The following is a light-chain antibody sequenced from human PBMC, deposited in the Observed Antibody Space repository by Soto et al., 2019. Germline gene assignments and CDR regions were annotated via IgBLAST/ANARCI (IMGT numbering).Light chain of an antibody. CDR1: QSISRW. J-gene: IGKJ1*01. CDR2: DAS. CDR3: PHYGGLWT. V-gene: IGKV1-5*01. Sequence: DIQMTHSPAACSTTAAHRVTITCRASQSISRWLAWYQHRRGKAPKVLMYDASNLESGVPSRFTGSGSGTEFILSIRSLQTDDFATYWCPHYGGLWTFGQATTVDI.